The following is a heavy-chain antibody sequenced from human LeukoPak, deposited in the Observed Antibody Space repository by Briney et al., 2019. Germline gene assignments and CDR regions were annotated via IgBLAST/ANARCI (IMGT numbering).Heavy chain of an antibody. J-gene: IGHJ4*02. Sequence: ASVKVSCKASGYTFTRYYMHWVRQAPGQGLEWMGWINPNSGGTNYAQKFQGRVTMTRDTSISTAYMELSRLRSDDTAVYYCARAAVPGSTTRFDYWGQGTLVTVSS. CDR2: INPNSGGT. CDR3: ARAAVPGSTTRFDY. D-gene: IGHD6-19*01. CDR1: GYTFTRYY. V-gene: IGHV1-2*02.